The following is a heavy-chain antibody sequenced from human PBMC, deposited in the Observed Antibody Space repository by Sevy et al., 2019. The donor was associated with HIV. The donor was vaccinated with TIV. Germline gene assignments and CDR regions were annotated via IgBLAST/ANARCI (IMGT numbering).Heavy chain of an antibody. CDR3: ARAGSGWYDHYFDP. V-gene: IGHV1-8*01. CDR2: MNPNSGNT. Sequence: ASVKVSCKASGYTFTSYDINWVRQATGQGLEWMGWMNPNSGNTGYAQKFQGRVTMTRHTSISTAYMELSSLRSEDTAVYFCARAGSGWYDHYFDPWGQGTLVTVSS. CDR1: GYTFTSYD. D-gene: IGHD6-19*01. J-gene: IGHJ4*02.